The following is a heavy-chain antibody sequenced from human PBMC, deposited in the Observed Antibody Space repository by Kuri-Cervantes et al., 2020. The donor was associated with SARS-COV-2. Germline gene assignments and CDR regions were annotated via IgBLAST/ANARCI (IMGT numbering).Heavy chain of an antibody. CDR1: GFTFSSYW. J-gene: IGHJ4*02. CDR2: INSDGSST. D-gene: IGHD2-21*01. CDR3: AKTPIVVVIAITYYFDY. Sequence: GGSLRLSCAASGFTFSSYWMHWVRQAPGKGLVWVSRINSDGSSTSYADSVKGRFTISRDNAKNTLYLQMNSLRAEDTAVYYCAKTPIVVVIAITYYFDYWGQGTLVTVSS. V-gene: IGHV3-74*01.